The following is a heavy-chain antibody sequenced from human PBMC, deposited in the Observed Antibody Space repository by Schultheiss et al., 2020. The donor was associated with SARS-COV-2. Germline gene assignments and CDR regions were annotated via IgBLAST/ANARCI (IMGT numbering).Heavy chain of an antibody. V-gene: IGHV3-9*01. D-gene: IGHD1-1*01. CDR3: ARDNNWNDLNLDY. CDR1: GFTFDDYA. Sequence: GGSLRLSCAASGFTFDDYAMHWVRQAPGKGLEWVSGISWNSGSIGYADSVKGRFTISRDNSKNTMYLKMNSLRAEDTAVYYCARDNNWNDLNLDYWGQGTLVTVSS. J-gene: IGHJ4*02. CDR2: ISWNSGSI.